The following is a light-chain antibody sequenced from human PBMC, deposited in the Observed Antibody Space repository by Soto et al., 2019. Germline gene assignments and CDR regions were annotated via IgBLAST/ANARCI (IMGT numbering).Light chain of an antibody. CDR3: QQSYSTLWT. CDR1: QSISSY. V-gene: IGKV1-39*01. CDR2: AAS. Sequence: DIQMTQSPSSLSASVGDRVTITCRASQSISSYLNWYQQKPGKAPKLLIYAASSLQSGVPSRFSGSGSGTDCTLTISSLQPEDFATYYCQQSYSTLWTFGQGTEVEIK. J-gene: IGKJ1*01.